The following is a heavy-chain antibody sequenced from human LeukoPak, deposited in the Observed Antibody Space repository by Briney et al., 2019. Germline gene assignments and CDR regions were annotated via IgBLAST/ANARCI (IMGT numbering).Heavy chain of an antibody. J-gene: IGHJ3*02. CDR2: INHSGST. CDR3: ARVMMRAGAGTADAFDI. CDR1: GGSFSGYY. D-gene: IGHD6-13*01. Sequence: SETLSLTCAVYGGSFSGYYWTWIRQSPGKGLEWIGQINHSGSTNYNPSLKSRVTISVDKYKNQFSLKLRSVTAAGTAVYYCARVMMRAGAGTADAFDIGGEGTMVSVS. V-gene: IGHV4-34*01.